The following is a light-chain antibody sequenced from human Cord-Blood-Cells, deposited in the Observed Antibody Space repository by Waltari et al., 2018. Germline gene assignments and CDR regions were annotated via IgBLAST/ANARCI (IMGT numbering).Light chain of an antibody. J-gene: IGKJ1*01. V-gene: IGKV3-20*01. CDR3: QQYGSSPGWT. CDR2: GAS. CDR1: QSVNSRY. Sequence: EIVLTQSPGTLSLSPGERATLSCRASQSVNSRYLAWYQQKPGQAPRLLIYGASSRATGIPDRFSGSGSGTDFTLTISRLEPEDFAVYYCQQYGSSPGWTFGQGTKVEIK.